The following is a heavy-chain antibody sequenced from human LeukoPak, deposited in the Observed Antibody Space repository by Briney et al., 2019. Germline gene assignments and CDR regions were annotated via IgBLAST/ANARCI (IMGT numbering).Heavy chain of an antibody. CDR1: GFTFSSYA. Sequence: GGSLRLSCAASGFTFSSYAMSWVRQAPGKGLEWVSAISGSGGSTYYADSVKGRFTISRDNSKNTLYLQMNSLRAEDTAVYYCARERHFVVVIADALDIWGQGTMVTVSS. J-gene: IGHJ3*02. D-gene: IGHD2-21*01. V-gene: IGHV3-23*01. CDR3: ARERHFVVVIADALDI. CDR2: ISGSGGST.